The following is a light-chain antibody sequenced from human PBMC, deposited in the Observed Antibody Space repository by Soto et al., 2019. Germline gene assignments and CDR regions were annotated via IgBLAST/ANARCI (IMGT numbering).Light chain of an antibody. V-gene: IGKV1-33*01. Sequence: DIHMTQSPSSLSASVGYIFTITCQASQDISNYLNWYQQKPGQAPNLLIYDASTLQTGVPSRFSGSGYGTDFTLTISSLKHEDIETYYCQQYDNLTVTFGQGTKVDIK. CDR1: QDISNY. CDR2: DAS. CDR3: QQYDNLTVT. J-gene: IGKJ2*01.